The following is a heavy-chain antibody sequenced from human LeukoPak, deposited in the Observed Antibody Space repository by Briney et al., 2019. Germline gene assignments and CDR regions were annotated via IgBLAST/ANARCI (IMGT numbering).Heavy chain of an antibody. CDR2: IKQDGSEK. CDR3: ARDSLRLGELSLPDY. CDR1: GFTFSSYW. V-gene: IGHV3-7*01. D-gene: IGHD3-16*02. Sequence: GGSLRLSCAASGFTFSSYWMSWVRQAPGKGLEWVANIKQDGSEKYYVDSVKGRFTISGDNAKNSLYLQMNSLRAEDTAVYYRARDSLRLGELSLPDYWGQGTLVTVSS. J-gene: IGHJ4*02.